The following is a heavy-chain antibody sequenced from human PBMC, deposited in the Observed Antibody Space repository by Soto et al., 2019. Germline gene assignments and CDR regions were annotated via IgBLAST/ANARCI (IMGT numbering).Heavy chain of an antibody. Sequence: SQTLSLTCAISGDSVSSNSAAWNWIRQSPSRGLEWLGRTYYRSKWYNDYAVSVKSRITINPDTSRNQFSMQLNSVTPEDTAVYYCARDGAQVGYSGYDPTSDYYGMDVWGQGTTVTVSS. CDR3: ARDGAQVGYSGYDPTSDYYGMDV. CDR1: GDSVSSNSAA. V-gene: IGHV6-1*01. D-gene: IGHD5-12*01. J-gene: IGHJ6*02. CDR2: TYYRSKWYN.